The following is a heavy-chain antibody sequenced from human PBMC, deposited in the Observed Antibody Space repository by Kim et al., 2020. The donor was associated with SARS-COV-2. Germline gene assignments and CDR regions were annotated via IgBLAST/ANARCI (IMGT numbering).Heavy chain of an antibody. CDR3: ARGGRTDYYDSSGYPTGDY. Sequence: ASVKVSCKASGYTFTSYGISWVRQAPGQGLEWMGWISAYNGNTNYAQKLQGRVTMTTDTSTSTAHMELRSLRSDDTAVYYCARGGRTDYYDSSGYPTGDYWGQGTLVTVSS. J-gene: IGHJ4*02. CDR2: ISAYNGNT. CDR1: GYTFTSYG. D-gene: IGHD3-22*01. V-gene: IGHV1-18*01.